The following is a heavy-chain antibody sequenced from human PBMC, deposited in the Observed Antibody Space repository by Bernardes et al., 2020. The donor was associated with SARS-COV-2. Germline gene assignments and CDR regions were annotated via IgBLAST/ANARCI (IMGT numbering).Heavy chain of an antibody. V-gene: IGHV3-21*01. CDR1: GFTFPYYA. D-gene: IGHD3-22*01. J-gene: IGHJ4*02. Sequence: GALKLSCAASGFTFPYYAMSWVRQAPGKGLEWVSSISSSSSYIYYADSVKGRFTISRDNAKNSLYLQMNSLRAEDTAVYYCARGEMTMTLAYWGQGTLVTVSS. CDR3: ARGEMTMTLAY. CDR2: ISSSSSYI.